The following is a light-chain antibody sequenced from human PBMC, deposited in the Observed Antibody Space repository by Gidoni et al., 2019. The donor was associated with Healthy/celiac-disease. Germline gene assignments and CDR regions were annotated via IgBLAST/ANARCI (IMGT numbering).Light chain of an antibody. CDR2: SAS. Sequence: DIQMTKSPSSLSASVGDGVTITCRACQSISRYLNWYQQKPGKAPQLLLYSASSLQSGVPSRLSGSGCGTDFSLTNSSLQPEDFATYYCQQSYSTPRVTFGPGTKVDIK. J-gene: IGKJ3*01. CDR1: QSISRY. CDR3: QQSYSTPRVT. V-gene: IGKV1-39*01.